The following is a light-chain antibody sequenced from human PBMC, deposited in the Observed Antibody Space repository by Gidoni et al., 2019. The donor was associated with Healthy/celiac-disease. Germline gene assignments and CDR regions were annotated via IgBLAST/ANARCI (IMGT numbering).Light chain of an antibody. J-gene: IGLJ3*02. Sequence: QSALTQPASGSGSPGQSITISCTGTSSHVGSYNLVSWYQQHPGKAPKIMIYEGSKRPAGVSNRVSGSKSGNTASLTISGLQAEDEADYYCCSYACSSTLWLFGGGTKLTVL. CDR3: CSYACSSTLWL. CDR2: EGS. CDR1: SSHVGSYNL. V-gene: IGLV2-23*01.